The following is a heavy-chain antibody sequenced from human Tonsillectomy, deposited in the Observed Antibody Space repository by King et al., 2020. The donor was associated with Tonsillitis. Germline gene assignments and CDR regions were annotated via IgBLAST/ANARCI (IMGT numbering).Heavy chain of an antibody. Sequence: VQLVESGAEVKKPGGSLKISCKGSGYRFTNYWIGWVRQMPGKGLEWMGIIYPDDSDTRYSPSFQGQVTISADKSINTAYLQWSSLKASDTAMYYCARLSGGFGEFDWFDPWGQGTLVTVSS. V-gene: IGHV5-51*01. D-gene: IGHD3-10*01. CDR2: IYPDDSDT. J-gene: IGHJ5*02. CDR3: ARLSGGFGEFDWFDP. CDR1: GYRFTNYW.